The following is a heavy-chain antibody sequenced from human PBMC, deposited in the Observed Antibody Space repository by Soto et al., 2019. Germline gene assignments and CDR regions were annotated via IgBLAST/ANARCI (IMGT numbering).Heavy chain of an antibody. CDR1: GCSIDNSHSF. D-gene: IGHD2-15*01. V-gene: IGHV4-39*07. Sequence: SETLSRPCHVSGCSIDNSHSFWAWIRQPPGKGLEFIGSVDYSGRTYYNPSLRSPVAISVDTSKNQFSLKLGSVTAADTAVYYWARDRVVLVAATGGFDPWGQGTLVTVSS. CDR2: VDYSGRT. J-gene: IGHJ5*02. CDR3: ARDRVVLVAATGGFDP.